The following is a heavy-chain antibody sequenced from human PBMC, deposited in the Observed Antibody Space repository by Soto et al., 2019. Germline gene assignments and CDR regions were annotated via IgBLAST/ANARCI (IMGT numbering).Heavy chain of an antibody. Sequence: QVQLQESGPGLVKPSQTLSLTCTVSGGSISSGGYYWSWIRQHPGKGLEWIGYIYYSGSTYHNPSLKRRVTISVDTSKNQFSLKLSSVTAADTAVYYCARGVEWLLWFDYWGQGTLVTVSS. D-gene: IGHD3-3*01. CDR2: IYYSGST. V-gene: IGHV4-31*03. CDR1: GGSISSGGYY. J-gene: IGHJ4*02. CDR3: ARGVEWLLWFDY.